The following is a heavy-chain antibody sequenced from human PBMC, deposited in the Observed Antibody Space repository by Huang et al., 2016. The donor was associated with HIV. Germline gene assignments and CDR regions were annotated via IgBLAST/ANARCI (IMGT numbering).Heavy chain of an antibody. CDR2: IRGEGSEK. Sequence: DEHLVESGGGLVQPGGSVTITCEVSGFSFKNYWMNWVSQAPGKGLRWGANIRGEGSEKKYVDSVKGRFTIFRDNAKNLLYLQMKSLRAEDTSVYYCATNLQIVVVPPDMGYDAFDMWGQGTMVTVSS. V-gene: IGHV3-7*01. J-gene: IGHJ3*02. CDR1: GFSFKNYW. CDR3: ATNLQIVVVPPDMGYDAFDM. D-gene: IGHD2-2*01.